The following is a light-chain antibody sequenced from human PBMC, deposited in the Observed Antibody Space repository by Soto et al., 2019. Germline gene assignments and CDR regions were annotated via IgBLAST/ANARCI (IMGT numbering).Light chain of an antibody. CDR1: SGHSSYI. J-gene: IGLJ2*01. CDR3: ETWDSNTPV. CDR2: LEGSGSY. Sequence: QLVLTQSSSASASLGSSVKLTCTLSSGHSSYIIAWHQQQPGKAPRYLMKLEGSGSYNKGSGVPDRFSGSGSGADRYLTISNLQSEDEADYYCETWDSNTPVFGGGTKVTVL. V-gene: IGLV4-60*03.